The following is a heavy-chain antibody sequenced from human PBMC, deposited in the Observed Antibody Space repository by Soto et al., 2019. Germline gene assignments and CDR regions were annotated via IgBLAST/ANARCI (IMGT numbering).Heavy chain of an antibody. J-gene: IGHJ5*02. V-gene: IGHV3-21*01. D-gene: IGHD3-16*01. CDR1: GLTFSRYS. CDR3: ARDLIHNLSWFDP. Sequence: EVQLVESGGGLVKPGGPLRLSCAASGLTFSRYSMNWVRQAPGKGLEWVSSISSSSSYIYYADSVKGRFTISRDNAKNSLYLQMNSLRAEDTAVYYCARDLIHNLSWFDPWGQGTLVTVSS. CDR2: ISSSSSYI.